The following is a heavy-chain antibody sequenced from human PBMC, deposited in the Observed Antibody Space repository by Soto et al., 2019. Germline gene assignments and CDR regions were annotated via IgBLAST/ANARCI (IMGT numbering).Heavy chain of an antibody. V-gene: IGHV4-34*01. CDR2: INLSGDT. Sequence: SETXSLTCTVSGGSISGYSCRWIRKPPGKGLEWIGQINLSGDTNYTPSLNSRLSLSGDPSKNHFSLSLTSVTAADSAVYYCTRDGTYCGLHCFYFWGPGTLDTVSS. J-gene: IGHJ4*02. CDR1: GGSISGYS. CDR3: TRDGTYCGLHCFYF. D-gene: IGHD2-21*01.